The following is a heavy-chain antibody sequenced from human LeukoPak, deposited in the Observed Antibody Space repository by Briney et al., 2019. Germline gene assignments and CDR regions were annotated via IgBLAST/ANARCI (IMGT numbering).Heavy chain of an antibody. CDR3: ARFSKSSSLYYFDY. CDR1: GGSISSYY. V-gene: IGHV4-59*08. CDR2: IYYSGST. J-gene: IGHJ4*02. D-gene: IGHD2-2*01. Sequence: SETLSLTCTVSGGSISSYYWSWIRQPPGKGLEWIGYIYYSGSTNYNPSLKSRVTISVDTSKNQFSLKLSSVTAADTAVYYCARFSKSSSLYYFDYWGQGTLVTVSS.